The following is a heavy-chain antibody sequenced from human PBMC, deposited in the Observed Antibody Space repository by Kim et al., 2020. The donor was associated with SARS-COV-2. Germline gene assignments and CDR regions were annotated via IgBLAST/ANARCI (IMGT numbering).Heavy chain of an antibody. Sequence: GGSLRLSCAASGFTFSSYGMHWVRQAPGKGLEWVAVISYDGSNKYYADSVKGRFTISRDNSKNTLYLQMNSLRAEDTAVYYCAKEVQWPTTNFDYWGQGTLVTVSS. CDR1: GFTFSSYG. CDR3: AKEVQWPTTNFDY. J-gene: IGHJ4*02. D-gene: IGHD6-19*01. V-gene: IGHV3-30*18. CDR2: ISYDGSNK.